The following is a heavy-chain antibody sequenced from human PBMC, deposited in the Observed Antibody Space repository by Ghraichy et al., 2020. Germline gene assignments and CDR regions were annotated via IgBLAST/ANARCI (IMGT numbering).Heavy chain of an antibody. J-gene: IGHJ6*02. D-gene: IGHD3-3*01. CDR1: GGSIRSGNYH. V-gene: IGHV4-61*02. CDR3: VRDSFSSALFGAVASMDV. CDR2: IHTSGTT. Sequence: SETLSLTCSVSGGSIRSGNYHWTWIRQPAGKGLEWIGRIHTSGTTNYNPSLKSRVTISLDTSKNQFSLNLSSVAAADTAVYYCVRDSFSSALFGAVASMDVWGQGTTVTVS.